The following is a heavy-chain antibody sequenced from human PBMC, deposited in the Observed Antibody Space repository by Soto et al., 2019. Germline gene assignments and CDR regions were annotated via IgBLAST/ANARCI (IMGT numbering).Heavy chain of an antibody. CDR2: ISSSSSTI. CDR1: GFTFSSYS. J-gene: IGHJ6*02. CDR3: ARKGYCSSTSCYAHYYYYYGMDV. Sequence: GGSLRLSCAASGFTFSSYSMNWVRQAPGKGLEWVSYISSSSSTIYYADSVKGRFTISRDNAKNSLYLQMNSLRAEDTAVYYCARKGYCSSTSCYAHYYYYYGMDVWGQGTTVTVSS. D-gene: IGHD2-2*01. V-gene: IGHV3-48*01.